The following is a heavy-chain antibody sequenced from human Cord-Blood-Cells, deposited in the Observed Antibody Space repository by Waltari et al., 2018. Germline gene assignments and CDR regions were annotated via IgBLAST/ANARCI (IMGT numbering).Heavy chain of an antibody. Sequence: QVQLVQSGAEVKKPGASVKVSCKVSGYTLTELSISWVRQAPGKGLEWMGGFDPEDGETIYAQTFQGRVTMTEDTSTDTAYMELSSLRSEDTAVYYCATDRRDGYNYGDAFDIWGQGTMVTVSS. V-gene: IGHV1-24*01. CDR2: FDPEDGET. CDR3: ATDRRDGYNYGDAFDI. D-gene: IGHD5-12*01. J-gene: IGHJ3*02. CDR1: GYTLTELS.